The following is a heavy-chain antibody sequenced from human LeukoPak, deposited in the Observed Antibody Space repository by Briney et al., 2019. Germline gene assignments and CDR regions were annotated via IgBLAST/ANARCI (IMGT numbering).Heavy chain of an antibody. CDR3: ARGSLYYDFWSGLLRGYYYMDV. D-gene: IGHD3-3*01. V-gene: IGHV4-34*01. Sequence: SETLSLTCAVYGGSFSGYYWSWIRQPPGKGLEWIGEINHSGSTNYNPSLKSRVTISVDTSKNQFSLKLSSVTAADTAVYYCARGSLYYDFWSGLLRGYYYMDVWGEGTTVTVSS. J-gene: IGHJ6*03. CDR1: GGSFSGYY. CDR2: INHSGST.